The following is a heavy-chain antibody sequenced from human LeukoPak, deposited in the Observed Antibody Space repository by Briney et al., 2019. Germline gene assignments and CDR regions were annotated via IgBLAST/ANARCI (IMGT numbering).Heavy chain of an antibody. J-gene: IGHJ4*02. CDR2: IYSGGDT. Sequence: QPGGSLRLSCTASGLTVSSNYMTWVRQAPGKGLEWVSLIYSGGDTYYADSVKGRFTISGDNSKNTLYLQMNSLRAEDTAVYYCARVVVGLTYYFDYWGQGTLVTVSS. D-gene: IGHD1-26*01. CDR3: ARVVVGLTYYFDY. CDR1: GLTVSSNY. V-gene: IGHV3-53*01.